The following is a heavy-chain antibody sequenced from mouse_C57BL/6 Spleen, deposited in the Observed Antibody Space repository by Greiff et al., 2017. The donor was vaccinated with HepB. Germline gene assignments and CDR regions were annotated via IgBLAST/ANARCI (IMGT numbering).Heavy chain of an antibody. CDR3: AKWVGGNYVGYFDV. V-gene: IGHV2-5*01. Sequence: QVQLQQSGPGLVQPSQSLSITCTVSGFSLTSYGVHWVRQSPGKGLEWLGVIWRGGSTDYNAAFMSRLSITKDNSKSQVFFKMNSLQADDTAIYYCAKWVGGNYVGYFDVWGTGTTVTVSS. J-gene: IGHJ1*03. CDR1: GFSLTSYG. CDR2: IWRGGST. D-gene: IGHD2-1*01.